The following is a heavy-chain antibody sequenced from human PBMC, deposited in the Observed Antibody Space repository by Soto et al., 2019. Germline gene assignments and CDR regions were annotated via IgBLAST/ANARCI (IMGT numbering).Heavy chain of an antibody. J-gene: IGHJ4*02. CDR2: IIPTFKTT. Sequence: VASVKVSCKASGGSFRTYVINWVRRAPGQGLEWMGQIIPTFKTTDSAQKFQDRVTITADESTSTVYMELSSLRPDDTAVYYCASHEYYYDDSGFYPLKYWGQGTLVTVSS. CDR3: ASHEYYYDDSGFYPLKY. D-gene: IGHD3-22*01. V-gene: IGHV1-69*13. CDR1: GGSFRTYV.